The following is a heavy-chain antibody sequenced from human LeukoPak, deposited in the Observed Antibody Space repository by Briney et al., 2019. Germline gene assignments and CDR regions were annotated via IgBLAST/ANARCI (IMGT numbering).Heavy chain of an antibody. Sequence: SETLSLTCSVSGGSISTYYWNWIRQPPGKGLEWIGYIYNSGSPTYNPSLKSRLTMSVDTSKNQFSLKLTSVTAADTALYYCARTNDILTGSVYYFDYWGQGILVTVSS. V-gene: IGHV4-59*01. CDR2: IYNSGSP. CDR3: ARTNDILTGSVYYFDY. CDR1: GGSISTYY. D-gene: IGHD3-9*01. J-gene: IGHJ4*02.